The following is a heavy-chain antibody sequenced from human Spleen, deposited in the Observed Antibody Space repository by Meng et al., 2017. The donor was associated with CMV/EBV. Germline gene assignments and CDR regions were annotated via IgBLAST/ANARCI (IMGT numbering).Heavy chain of an antibody. D-gene: IGHD2-2*01. CDR2: ISGSGGST. V-gene: IGHV3-23*01. CDR1: GFTFSSYA. CDR3: VRDFGVPAALDP. Sequence: GGSLRLSCAASGFTFSSYAMSWVRQAPGKGLEWVSAISGSGGSTYYADSVRGRCTISRDNRKNSLYLQMDSLKTDDTALYYCVRDFGVPAALDPWGQGTLVTVSS. J-gene: IGHJ5*02.